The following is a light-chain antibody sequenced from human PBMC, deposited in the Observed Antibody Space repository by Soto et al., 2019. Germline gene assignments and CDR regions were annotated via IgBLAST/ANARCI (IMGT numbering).Light chain of an antibody. Sequence: DIQMTQSPSTLSASVGDRVTITCRASQSISSRLAWDQQKPGKAPKLLIYKASSLESGVPSRFSGSGSGTEFTLTISSLQPDDFATYYCQQYNSYPWTFGQGTKVEIK. CDR2: KAS. CDR3: QQYNSYPWT. V-gene: IGKV1-5*03. CDR1: QSISSR. J-gene: IGKJ1*01.